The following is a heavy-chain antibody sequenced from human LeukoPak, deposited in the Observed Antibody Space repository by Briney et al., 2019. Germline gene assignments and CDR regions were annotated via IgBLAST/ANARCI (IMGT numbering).Heavy chain of an antibody. V-gene: IGHV4-39*01. J-gene: IGHJ4*02. CDR3: ARQPYSSSSLEIDY. Sequence: SETLSLTCTVSGVSISSSSYYWGWIRQPPGKGLEWIGSIYYSGSTYYNPSLKSRVTISVDTSKNQFSLKLSSVTAADTAVYYCARQPYSSSSLEIDYWGQGTLVTVSS. CDR2: IYYSGST. CDR1: GVSISSSSYY. D-gene: IGHD6-6*01.